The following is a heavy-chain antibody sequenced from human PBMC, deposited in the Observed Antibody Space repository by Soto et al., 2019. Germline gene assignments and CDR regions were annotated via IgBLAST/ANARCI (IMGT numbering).Heavy chain of an antibody. J-gene: IGHJ3*02. CDR2: MNPNSGNT. D-gene: IGHD5-18*01. V-gene: IGHV1-8*01. CDR3: ARGKGVIQLWPTDAFDI. Sequence: QVQLVQSGAEVKKPGASVKVSCKASGYTFTSYDINWVRQATGQGLEWMGWMNPNSGNTGYAQKCQGRVTMTRNTSISTAYMELSSLRSEDTAVYYCARGKGVIQLWPTDAFDIWGQGTMVTVSS. CDR1: GYTFTSYD.